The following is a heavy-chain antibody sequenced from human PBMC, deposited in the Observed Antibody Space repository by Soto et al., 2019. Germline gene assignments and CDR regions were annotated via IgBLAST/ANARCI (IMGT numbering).Heavy chain of an antibody. CDR2: IYYSGST. D-gene: IGHD2-15*01. J-gene: IGHJ4*02. Sequence: SETLSLTCAVSGGSISSSNWWSWVRQPPGKGLEWIGEIYYSGSTYYNPSLKSRVTISVDTSKNQFSLKLSSVTAADTAVYYCARARGARYFDYWGQGTLVTVSS. CDR3: ARARGARYFDY. CDR1: GGSISSSNW. V-gene: IGHV4-4*02.